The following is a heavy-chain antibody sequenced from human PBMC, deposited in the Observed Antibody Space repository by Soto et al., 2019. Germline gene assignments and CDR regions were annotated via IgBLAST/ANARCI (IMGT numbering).Heavy chain of an antibody. CDR3: AREVAADGTFREDVFDI. J-gene: IGHJ3*02. CDR1: GYTFSNHA. D-gene: IGHD6-13*01. Sequence: GASVKVSCKASGYTFSNHAINWVRQAPGQGLEWMGRIIPIFTTTNYAQKFQGRVTITADESTITAYMELSSLKHDDTAVYYCAREVAADGTFREDVFDIWGQGTLVTVS. V-gene: IGHV1-69*13. CDR2: IIPIFTTT.